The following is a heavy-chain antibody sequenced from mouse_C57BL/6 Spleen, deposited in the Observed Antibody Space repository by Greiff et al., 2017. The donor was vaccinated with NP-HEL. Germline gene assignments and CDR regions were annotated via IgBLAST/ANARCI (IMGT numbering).Heavy chain of an antibody. CDR3: ARGGYDYGDWYFDV. J-gene: IGHJ1*03. CDR1: GFTFSDYY. V-gene: IGHV5-16*01. D-gene: IGHD2-4*01. CDR2: INYDGSST. Sequence: EVKLVESEGGLVQPGSSMKLSCTASGFTFSDYYMAWVRQVPEKGLEWVANINYDGSSTYYLDSLKSRFIISRDNAKNILYLQMSSLKSEDTATYYCARGGYDYGDWYFDVWGTGTTVTVSS.